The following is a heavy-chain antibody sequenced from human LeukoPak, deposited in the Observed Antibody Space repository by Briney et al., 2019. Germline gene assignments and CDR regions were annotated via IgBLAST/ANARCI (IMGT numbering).Heavy chain of an antibody. J-gene: IGHJ4*02. CDR3: ARGGVDYYGSGTYYLMYYFDY. V-gene: IGHV3-23*01. CDR1: GFTFNTNG. Sequence: GGSLRLSCAASGFTFNTNGMSWVRKAPGKGQEWLPGISGSGGATYYADSVKGRFTISRDDPHNTLYLQMNSLRAEDTAVYFCARGGVDYYGSGTYYLMYYFDYWGQGALVTVSS. CDR2: ISGSGGAT. D-gene: IGHD3-10*01.